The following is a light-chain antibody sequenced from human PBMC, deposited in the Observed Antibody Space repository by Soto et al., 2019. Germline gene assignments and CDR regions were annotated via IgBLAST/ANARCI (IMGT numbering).Light chain of an antibody. CDR3: QSYDSSLSGYVI. CDR1: SSRIGAGYD. J-gene: IGLJ2*01. Sequence: QSALTQPPSVSGAPGQRVTISCTGSSSRIGAGYDVHWYQQLPGTAPKLLIYANSNRPSGVPDRFSGSKSGTSASLAITGLQAEDEADYYCQSYDSSLSGYVIFGGGTKLNVL. CDR2: ANS. V-gene: IGLV1-40*01.